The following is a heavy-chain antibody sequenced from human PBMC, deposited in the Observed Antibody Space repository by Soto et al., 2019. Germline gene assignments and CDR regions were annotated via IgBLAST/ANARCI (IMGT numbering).Heavy chain of an antibody. CDR1: GYSFTSYW. V-gene: IGHV5-51*01. Sequence: PRESLKISCKGSGYSFTSYWIGWVRQMPGKGLEWMGIIYPGDSNTRYSPSFQGQVTISADKSISTAYLQWSSLKASDTAMYYCARQGLHGPGNHNYGMDVWGQGTTVTVSS. CDR2: IYPGDSNT. CDR3: ARQGLHGPGNHNYGMDV. J-gene: IGHJ6*02. D-gene: IGHD5-12*01.